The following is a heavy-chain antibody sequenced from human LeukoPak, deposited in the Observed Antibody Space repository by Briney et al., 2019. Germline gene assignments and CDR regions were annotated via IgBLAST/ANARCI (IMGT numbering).Heavy chain of an antibody. J-gene: IGHJ5*02. CDR2: IRSSGSTK. CDR1: GFTFSNYE. CDR3: ARASGIVATGREDWFDP. Sequence: GGSLRLSCAAPGFTFSNYEMDWVRQAPGKGLEWVSYIRSSGSTKYYADSVKGRFTISRDDGKNSLFLQMNSLRVEDTAVYYCARASGIVATGREDWFDPWGQGTLVTVSS. D-gene: IGHD6-13*01. V-gene: IGHV3-48*03.